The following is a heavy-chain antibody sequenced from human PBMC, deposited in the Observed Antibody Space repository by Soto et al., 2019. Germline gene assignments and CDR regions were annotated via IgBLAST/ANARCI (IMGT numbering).Heavy chain of an antibody. J-gene: IGHJ6*02. CDR2: IYYSGST. CDR3: ARDQGSVYSSSSGYYYYGMDV. CDR1: GGSISSGGYY. D-gene: IGHD6-6*01. V-gene: IGHV4-31*03. Sequence: SETLSLTCTVSGGSISSGGYYWSWIRQHPGKGMELIGYIYYSGSTYYNPSLKSRVTISVDTSKNQFSLKLSSVTAADTAVYYCARDQGSVYSSSSGYYYYGMDVWGQGTTVTVSS.